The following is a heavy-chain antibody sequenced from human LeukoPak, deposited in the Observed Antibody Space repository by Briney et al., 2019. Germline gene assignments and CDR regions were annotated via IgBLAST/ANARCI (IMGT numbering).Heavy chain of an antibody. CDR1: GFTVSSNY. CDR3: ARRIRDGYTKANYFDY. V-gene: IGHV3-53*01. J-gene: IGHJ4*02. Sequence: GGSLRLSCAASGFTVSSNYMSWVRQAPGKGLEWVSVIYSGGSTYYADSVKGRFTISRDNSKNTLYLQTNSLRAEDTAVYYCARRIRDGYTKANYFDYWGQGTLVTVSS. CDR2: IYSGGST. D-gene: IGHD5-24*01.